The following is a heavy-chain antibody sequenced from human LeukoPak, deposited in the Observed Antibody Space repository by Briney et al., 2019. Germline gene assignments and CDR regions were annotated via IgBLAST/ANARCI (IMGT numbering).Heavy chain of an antibody. CDR3: ATGLVGATPDY. D-gene: IGHD1-26*01. V-gene: IGHV3-21*01. Sequence: GGSLRLSCAASGFTFSSYSMNCVRQAPGKGLEWVSSISSSSSYIYYADSVKGRFTISRDNTKNSLYLQMNSLRAEDTAVYYCATGLVGATPDYWGQGTLVTVSS. CDR1: GFTFSSYS. J-gene: IGHJ4*02. CDR2: ISSSSSYI.